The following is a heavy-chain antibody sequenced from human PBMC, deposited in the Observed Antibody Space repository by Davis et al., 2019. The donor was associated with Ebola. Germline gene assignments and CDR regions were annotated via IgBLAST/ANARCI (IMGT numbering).Heavy chain of an antibody. Sequence: GESLKISCAASGFTFSNYAMSWVRQAPGEGLEWVSGISASGAAIKYADSVKGRFTISRDNSKNTLSLQMASLRADDTAVYYCAKSFLITGSHMSEFRGVDYWGQGTVVTVSS. D-gene: IGHD2-8*02. CDR1: GFTFSNYA. V-gene: IGHV3-23*01. J-gene: IGHJ4*02. CDR3: AKSFLITGSHMSEFRGVDY. CDR2: ISASGAAI.